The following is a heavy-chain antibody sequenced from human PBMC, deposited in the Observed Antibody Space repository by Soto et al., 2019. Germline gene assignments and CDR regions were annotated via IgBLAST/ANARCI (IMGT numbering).Heavy chain of an antibody. CDR3: ASKTAADYDSSGSTGFDP. CDR1: GFTFSSYS. J-gene: IGHJ5*02. CDR2: ISSSSSYI. V-gene: IGHV3-21*01. D-gene: IGHD3-22*01. Sequence: VGSLRLSCAASGFTFSSYSMNWVRQAPGKGLEWVSSISSSSSYIYYADSVKGRFTISRDNAKNSLYLQMNSLRAEDTAVYYCASKTAADYDSSGSTGFDPWGQGTLVTVSS.